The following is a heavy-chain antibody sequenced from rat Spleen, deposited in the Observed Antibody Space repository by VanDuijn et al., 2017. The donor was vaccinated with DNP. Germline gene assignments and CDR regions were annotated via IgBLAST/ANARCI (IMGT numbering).Heavy chain of an antibody. CDR2: ISYEGSST. D-gene: IGHD1-4*01. Sequence: EVQLVESGGGLVQPGRSLKLSCAASGFTFSDYYMAWVRQAPKKGLEWVASISYEGSSTYYGDSVKGRFTISRDNAKSTLYLQMNSLRSEDTATYYCALITPGAMDAWGQGTSVTVSS. V-gene: IGHV5-22*01. CDR1: GFTFSDYY. CDR3: ALITPGAMDA. J-gene: IGHJ4*01.